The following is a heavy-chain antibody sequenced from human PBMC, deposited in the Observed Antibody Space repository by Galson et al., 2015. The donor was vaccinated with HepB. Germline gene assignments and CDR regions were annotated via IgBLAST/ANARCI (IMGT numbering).Heavy chain of an antibody. CDR3: AREPGADV. J-gene: IGHJ6*02. Sequence: SLRLSCAASGYDFWRYWMSWVRQAPGKGLEWVANMSPDGSARNYVDSVKGRFTISRDNGKNSLYLQMNTLRVDDTAVYYCAREPGADVWGQGTTVIVSS. V-gene: IGHV3-7*03. CDR2: MSPDGSAR. CDR1: GYDFWRYW. D-gene: IGHD1-26*01.